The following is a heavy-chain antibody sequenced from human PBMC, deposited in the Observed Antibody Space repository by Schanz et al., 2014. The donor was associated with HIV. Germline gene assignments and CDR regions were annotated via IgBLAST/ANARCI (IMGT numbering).Heavy chain of an antibody. J-gene: IGHJ5*02. CDR1: GFTFSDYS. CDR3: ARGGSPEEEVVEPAARGAA. V-gene: IGHV3-21*01. Sequence: EVQLAESGGGLVKPGGALRLSCAGSGFTFSDYSMTWVRQAPGKGLEWVAFISATGAYIYYADSVKGGFTISRDNARNTVVVKINRLRVDDSAVYYCARGGSPEEEVVEPAARGAAWGQGTLVTVSS. D-gene: IGHD2-15*01. CDR2: ISATGAYI.